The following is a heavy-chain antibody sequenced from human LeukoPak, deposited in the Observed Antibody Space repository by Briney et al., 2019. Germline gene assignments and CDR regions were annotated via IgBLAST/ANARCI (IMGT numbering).Heavy chain of an antibody. Sequence: SETLSLTCTVSGGSISSYYWSWIRQPPGKGLEWIGYIYYSGSTNYNPSLKSRVTISVDTSKNQFSLKLSSVTAADTAVYYCARGGQWELPLDYWGQGTLVTVSS. D-gene: IGHD1-26*01. CDR2: IYYSGST. CDR3: ARGGQWELPLDY. J-gene: IGHJ4*02. CDR1: GGSISSYY. V-gene: IGHV4-59*01.